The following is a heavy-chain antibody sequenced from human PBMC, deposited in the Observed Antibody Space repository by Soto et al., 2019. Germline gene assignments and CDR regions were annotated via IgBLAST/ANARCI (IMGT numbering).Heavy chain of an antibody. V-gene: IGHV1-18*01. CDR1: GYTFTSYV. Sequence: ASVKVSCKASGYTFTSYVISWVRQAPGQGLEWMGWISAYNGNTNYAQKLQGRVTMTTDTSTSTAYMELRSLRSDDTAVYYCARGRGSNVLLWFGDDTLNAFDIWGQGTMVTVSS. CDR3: ARGRGSNVLLWFGDDTLNAFDI. J-gene: IGHJ3*02. CDR2: ISAYNGNT. D-gene: IGHD3-10*01.